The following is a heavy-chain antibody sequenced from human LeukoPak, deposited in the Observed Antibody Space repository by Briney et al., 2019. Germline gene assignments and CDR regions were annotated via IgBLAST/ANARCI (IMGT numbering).Heavy chain of an antibody. CDR3: ARDARYAPTYYYGSGSYDPTNWFNP. V-gene: IGHV3-21*01. J-gene: IGHJ5*02. CDR1: GFTFSSYS. Sequence: GGSLRLSCAASGFTFSSYSMNWVRQAPGKGLEWVSSISSSSSYIYYADSVKGRFTISRDNAKNSLYLQMNSLRAEDTAVYYCARDARYAPTYYYGSGSYDPTNWFNPWGQGTLVTVSS. CDR2: ISSSSSYI. D-gene: IGHD3-10*01.